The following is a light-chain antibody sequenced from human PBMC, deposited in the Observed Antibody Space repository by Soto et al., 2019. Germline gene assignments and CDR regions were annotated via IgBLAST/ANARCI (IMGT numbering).Light chain of an antibody. CDR3: QQFSSYPLT. CDR1: QNVDSNY. V-gene: IGKV3-20*01. Sequence: EIVLTQSPATLSLSPGERATLSCRASQNVDSNYLAWYQQKPGQAPRLLIYDASSRATGIPDRFSGGGSGTDFTLTISRLEPEDFAVYYCQQFSSYPLTFGGGTKVDIK. CDR2: DAS. J-gene: IGKJ4*01.